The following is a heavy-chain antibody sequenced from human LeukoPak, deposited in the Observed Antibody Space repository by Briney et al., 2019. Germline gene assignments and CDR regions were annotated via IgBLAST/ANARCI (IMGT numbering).Heavy chain of an antibody. Sequence: ASVKVSCKASGYTFTGYYMHWVRQAPGQGLEWMGRINPNSGGTNYAQKFQGRVTITADESTSTAYMELSSLRSEDTAVYYCARAHADSSPFDYWGQGTLVTVSS. J-gene: IGHJ4*02. CDR1: GYTFTGYY. V-gene: IGHV1-2*06. CDR2: INPNSGGT. CDR3: ARAHADSSPFDY. D-gene: IGHD2-2*01.